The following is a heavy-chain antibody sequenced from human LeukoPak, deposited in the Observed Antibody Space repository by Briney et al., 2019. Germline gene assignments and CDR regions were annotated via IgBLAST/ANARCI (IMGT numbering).Heavy chain of an antibody. J-gene: IGHJ4*02. CDR2: INPNSGGT. CDR1: GYTFTGYY. CDR3: ARVYQYYDFWSGYLPIFDY. Sequence: ASVKVSCKASGYTFTGYYMHWVRQAPGQGLEWMGWINPNSGGTNYAQKFQGRVTMTRGTSISTAYMELSRLRSDGTAVYYCARVYQYYDFWSGYLPIFDYWGQGTLVTVSS. V-gene: IGHV1-2*02. D-gene: IGHD3-3*01.